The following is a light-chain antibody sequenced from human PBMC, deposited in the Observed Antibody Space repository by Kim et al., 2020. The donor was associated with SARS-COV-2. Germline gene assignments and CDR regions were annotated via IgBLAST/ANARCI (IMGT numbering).Light chain of an antibody. V-gene: IGKV3-15*01. CDR3: QQYNNWPQA. CDR1: QSVSSN. CDR2: SAS. J-gene: IGKJ1*01. Sequence: VSPGDRAPLSCRASQSVSSNLAWYQQKPGQAPRLLIYSASTRATGIPARFSGSGSGTEFTLTISSLQSEDFAVYYCQQYNNWPQAFGQGTKVDIK.